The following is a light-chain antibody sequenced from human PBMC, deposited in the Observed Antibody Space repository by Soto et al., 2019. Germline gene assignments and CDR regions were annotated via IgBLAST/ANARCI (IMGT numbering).Light chain of an antibody. J-gene: IGLJ6*01. CDR3: SLYTIKNFCV. V-gene: IGLV2-14*01. CDR1: SSDVGANIF. CDR2: AVS. Sequence: SALTRPASVSGSPGQSITISWTGTSSDVGANIFVSWHQQHPGKAPKLMIYAVSSRPSGVSYRFSGSKSGNTASLTISGLQAEDEADYYCSLYTIKNFCVFGTGIKV.